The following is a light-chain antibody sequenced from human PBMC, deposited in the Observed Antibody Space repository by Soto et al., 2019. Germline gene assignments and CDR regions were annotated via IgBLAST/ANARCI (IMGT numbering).Light chain of an antibody. V-gene: IGLV1-40*01. CDR1: SSNIGAGYD. J-gene: IGLJ1*01. CDR3: QSYDSTLSARDV. Sequence: QSVLTQPPSVSGAPGQRVTISCTGSSSNIGAGYDVHWYQQRPGTAPKLLIFGNSNRPSGVPDRFSGSKSGTSASLAITGLQAEDEGDYDCQSYDSTLSARDVFGTGTKLTVL. CDR2: GNS.